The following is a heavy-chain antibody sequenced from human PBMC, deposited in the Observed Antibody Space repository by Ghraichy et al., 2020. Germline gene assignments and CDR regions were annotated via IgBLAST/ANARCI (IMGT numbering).Heavy chain of an antibody. CDR2: IKRKSDGGTT. Sequence: GGSLRLSCGASGFTFSRAWMNWVRQAPGKGLEWVGLIKRKSDGGTTDLAAPVKGRFTISRDDSKNTPYLQMNSLKTEETAVYFCTRQPYYYDSRSVYFDYWGRGTLVTVSS. J-gene: IGHJ4*02. V-gene: IGHV3-15*07. CDR3: TRQPYYYDSRSVYFDY. CDR1: GFTFSRAW. D-gene: IGHD3-22*01.